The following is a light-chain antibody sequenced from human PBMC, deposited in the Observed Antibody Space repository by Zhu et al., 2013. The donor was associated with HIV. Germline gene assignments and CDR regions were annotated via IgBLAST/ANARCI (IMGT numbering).Light chain of an antibody. CDR3: QQYFRTPYT. Sequence: EIVMTQSPGTLSVSPGERATLSCRASQSVGTNLAWYQQRPDQAPRLLISGASTRATGIPARFSGSGSGTDFTLTISSLQSEDVAIYYCQQYFRTPYTFGQGTNLAI. V-gene: IGKV3-15*01. J-gene: IGKJ2*01. CDR1: QSVGTN. CDR2: GAS.